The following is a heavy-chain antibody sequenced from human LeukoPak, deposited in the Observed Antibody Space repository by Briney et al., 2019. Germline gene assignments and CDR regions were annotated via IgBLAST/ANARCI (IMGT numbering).Heavy chain of an antibody. CDR1: GYTFTGYY. V-gene: IGHV1-2*02. D-gene: IGHD3-10*01. CDR3: ARVGFGEFDDAFDI. CDR2: INPNSGGT. J-gene: IGHJ3*02. Sequence: ASVKVSCKASGYTFTGYYMHWVRQAPGQGLECMGWINPNSGGTNYAQKFQGRVTMTRDTSISTAYMELSRLRSDDTAVYYCARVGFGEFDDAFDIWGQGTMVTVSS.